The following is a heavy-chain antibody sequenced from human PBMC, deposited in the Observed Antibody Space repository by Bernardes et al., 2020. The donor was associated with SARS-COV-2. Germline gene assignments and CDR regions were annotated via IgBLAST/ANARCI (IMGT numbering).Heavy chain of an antibody. CDR1: GFTFSRYW. J-gene: IGHJ4*02. CDR3: ARSSGFNDY. D-gene: IGHD3-22*01. CDR2: ISQDGSEK. Sequence: GILRLSCAASGFTFSRYWMRWVRQVPGRGLEWVASISQDGSEKNYLDSVRGRFTISRDNAKSSLYLQMDSLRDEDTAVYYCARSSGFNDYWGQGTLVTVSS. V-gene: IGHV3-7*03.